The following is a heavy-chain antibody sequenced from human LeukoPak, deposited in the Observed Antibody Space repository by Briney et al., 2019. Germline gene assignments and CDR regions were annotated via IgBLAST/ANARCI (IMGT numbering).Heavy chain of an antibody. V-gene: IGHV3-49*04. J-gene: IGHJ4*02. Sequence: GGSLRLSCTASGFTFGDYAMSWVRQAPGKGLEWVGFIRSKAYGGTTEYAASVKGRFTISRDDSKNTLYLQMNSLRTEDTAVYYGASRSAYYWANTDDWGQGSPVTVYS. CDR2: IRSKAYGGTT. CDR1: GFTFGDYA. D-gene: IGHD3-22*01. CDR3: ASRSAYYWANTDD.